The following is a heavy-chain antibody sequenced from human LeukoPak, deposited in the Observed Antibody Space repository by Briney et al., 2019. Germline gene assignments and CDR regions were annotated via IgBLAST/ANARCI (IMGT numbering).Heavy chain of an antibody. D-gene: IGHD1-20*01. V-gene: IGHV6-1*01. CDR1: GDSVSNNSTT. CDR3: AKTENNWSYGMDV. J-gene: IGHJ6*02. CDR2: THYRSEWYN. Sequence: SQTLSLTCAISGDSVSNNSTTWNWIRQSPSRGLEWLGRTHYRSEWYNDYAVSVKSRITINPDTSKNQFSLQLNSVTPEDTAVYYCAKTENNWSYGMDVWGQGTTVTVSS.